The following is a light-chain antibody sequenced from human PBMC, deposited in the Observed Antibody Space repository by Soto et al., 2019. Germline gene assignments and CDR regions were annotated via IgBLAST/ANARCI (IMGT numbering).Light chain of an antibody. J-gene: IGLJ1*01. CDR1: NIGSKS. V-gene: IGLV3-21*02. CDR3: QVWERSSDHYV. CDR2: DDT. Sequence: SDEVTQARTERAEPAQAARITSEGNNIGSKSVHWYQQKPGQAPVLVVYDDTDRPSGIPERISGSNSGNTATLTISRVEVWDEDDYYCQVWERSSDHYVFGTGTKVTAL.